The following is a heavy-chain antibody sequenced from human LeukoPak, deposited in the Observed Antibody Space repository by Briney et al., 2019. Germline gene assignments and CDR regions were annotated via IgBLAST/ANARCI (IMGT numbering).Heavy chain of an antibody. CDR3: ARCRRRGGATRSFWFDP. Sequence: PSETLSLTCAVYGGSFSGYYWSWTRQPPGKGLEWIGEINHSGSTNYNPSLKSRVTISVDTSKNQFSLKLSSVTAADTAVYYCARCRRRGGATRSFWFDPWGQGTLVTVSS. J-gene: IGHJ5*02. V-gene: IGHV4-34*01. D-gene: IGHD1-26*01. CDR2: INHSGST. CDR1: GGSFSGYY.